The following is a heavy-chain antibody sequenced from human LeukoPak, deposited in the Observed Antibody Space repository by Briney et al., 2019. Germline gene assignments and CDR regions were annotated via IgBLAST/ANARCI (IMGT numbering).Heavy chain of an antibody. CDR1: GGSVSADD. CDR2: VDYTGRT. CDR3: AKETTMVPADDYFGP. V-gene: IGHV4-59*02. Sequence: SETQSLTCTVSGGSVSADDWSWIRQAPGRTLDGIGCVDYTGRTSYTPSLKSRGTISVDPSTNQLSLRLASATAADTAVYYCAKETTMVPADDYFGPWGQGPLVTVSS. D-gene: IGHD3-10*01. J-gene: IGHJ5*02.